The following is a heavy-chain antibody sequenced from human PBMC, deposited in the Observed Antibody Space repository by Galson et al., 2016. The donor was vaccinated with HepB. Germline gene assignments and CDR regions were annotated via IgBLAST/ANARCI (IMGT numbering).Heavy chain of an antibody. CDR2: ISGDGRTI. CDR3: ARMFPLYSSGWYVRGDGWFDS. J-gene: IGHJ5*01. V-gene: IGHV3-48*03. Sequence: SLRLSCAASGFTFSRYEMNWVRQAPGKGLEWVSYISGDGRTINYADSVKGRFTTSRGNAKNSLYLHMNSLTGEDTAVYYCARMFPLYSSGWYVRGDGWFDSWGQGTLVTVSS. D-gene: IGHD6-19*01. CDR1: GFTFSRYE.